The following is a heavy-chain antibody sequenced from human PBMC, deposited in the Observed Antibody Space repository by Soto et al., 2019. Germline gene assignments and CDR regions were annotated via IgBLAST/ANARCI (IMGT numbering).Heavy chain of an antibody. J-gene: IGHJ4*02. V-gene: IGHV1-18*01. CDR1: GYTFTSYG. CDR3: ARDRNYYDSSGYYTYFDY. Sequence: ASVKVSCKASGYTFTSYGISWVRQETEQGLEWMGWMGTYNGNTDYGQKFQGRVTMTTETPTSTAYMELRSLRSDDTAVYYCARDRNYYDSSGYYTYFDYWGQGTLVTVS. D-gene: IGHD3-22*01. CDR2: MGTYNGNT.